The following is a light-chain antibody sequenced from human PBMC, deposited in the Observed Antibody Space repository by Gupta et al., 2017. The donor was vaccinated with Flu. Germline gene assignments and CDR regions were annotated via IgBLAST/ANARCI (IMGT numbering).Light chain of an antibody. CDR2: KAS. V-gene: IGKV1-5*03. J-gene: IGKJ3*01. CDR1: QSISSW. Sequence: DIQMTQSPSTLSASVGDRVTITCRASQSISSWLAWYQQKPGKAPKLLIYKASSLESGVPSRFSGSGSGTEFTLTISSLQPDDFATYYCQQDNSWVFTFGHGTKVDIK. CDR3: QQDNSWVFT.